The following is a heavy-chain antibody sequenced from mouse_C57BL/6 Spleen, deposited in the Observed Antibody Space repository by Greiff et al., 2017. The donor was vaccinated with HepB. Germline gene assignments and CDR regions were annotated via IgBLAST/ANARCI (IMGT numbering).Heavy chain of an antibody. J-gene: IGHJ1*03. CDR1: GFTFSSYG. CDR2: ISSGGSYT. CDR3: ASYSNYGYFDV. V-gene: IGHV5-6*01. Sequence: EVKLMESGGDLVKPGGSLKLSCAASGFTFSSYGMSWVRQTPGKRLEWVATISSGGSYTYYPDSVKGRFTISRDNAKNTLYLQMSSLKSEDTAMYYCASYSNYGYFDVWGTGTTVTVSS. D-gene: IGHD2-5*01.